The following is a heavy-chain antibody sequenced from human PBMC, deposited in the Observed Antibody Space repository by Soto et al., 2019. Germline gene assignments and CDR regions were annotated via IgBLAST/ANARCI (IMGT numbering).Heavy chain of an antibody. J-gene: IGHJ6*02. Sequence: SVKVSCKSSGGSFSIYAISWVRQAPGQGLEWMGGIIPIFGTANYAQKFQGRVTITADKSTSTAYMELSSLRSEDTAVYYCARRCRYYDFWSGPCHLYGRDVWGQGTTVAASS. D-gene: IGHD3-3*01. CDR2: IIPIFGTA. CDR1: GGSFSIYA. CDR3: ARRCRYYDFWSGPCHLYGRDV. V-gene: IGHV1-69*06.